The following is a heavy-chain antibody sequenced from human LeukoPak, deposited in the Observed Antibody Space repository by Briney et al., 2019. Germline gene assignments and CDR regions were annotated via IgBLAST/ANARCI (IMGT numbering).Heavy chain of an antibody. V-gene: IGHV3-7*01. J-gene: IGHJ4*01. Sequence: GGSLRLSCAVSGFTFSSYWMNWVRQAPGKGLEWVASIRQDGGEKSYVDSVKGRFTISRDNTKDSLYLQIDSPRAEDTAMYFCARDGTAPGLYFDLWGQGTLVTVSS. CDR3: ARDGTAPGLYFDL. CDR1: GFTFSSYW. CDR2: IRQDGGEK. D-gene: IGHD6-13*01.